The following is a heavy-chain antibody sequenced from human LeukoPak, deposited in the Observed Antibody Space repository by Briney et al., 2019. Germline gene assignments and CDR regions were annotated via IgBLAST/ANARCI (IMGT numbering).Heavy chain of an antibody. J-gene: IGHJ3*02. V-gene: IGHV3-23*01. D-gene: IGHD3-22*01. CDR2: ISGSGGST. Sequence: GGSLRLSCAASGFTFSSYAMSWVRQAPGKGLEWVSAISGSGGSTYCADSVKGRFTISRDNSKNSLYLQMNSLRAEDTAVYYCAKDHYYDSSGYSGDAFDIWGQGTMVTVSS. CDR1: GFTFSSYA. CDR3: AKDHYYDSSGYSGDAFDI.